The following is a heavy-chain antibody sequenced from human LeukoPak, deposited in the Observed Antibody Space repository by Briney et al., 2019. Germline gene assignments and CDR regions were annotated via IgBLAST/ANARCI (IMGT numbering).Heavy chain of an antibody. D-gene: IGHD3-22*01. J-gene: IGHJ1*01. V-gene: IGHV3-9*01. Sequence: GGSLRLSCAASGFTFDDYAMHWVRQAPGKGLEWVSGISWNSGSIGYADSVKGRFTISRDNAKNSLYLQMNSLRAEDTAVYYCARRSGYYDSSGFAEYFQHWGQGTLVTVSS. CDR1: GFTFDDYA. CDR3: ARRSGYYDSSGFAEYFQH. CDR2: ISWNSGSI.